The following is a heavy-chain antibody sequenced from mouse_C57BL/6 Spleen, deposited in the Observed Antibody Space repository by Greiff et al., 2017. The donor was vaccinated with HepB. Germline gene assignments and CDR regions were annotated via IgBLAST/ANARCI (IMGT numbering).Heavy chain of an antibody. CDR2: INPNNGGT. D-gene: IGHD1-1*01. Sequence: EVKLQQSGPELVKPGASVKISCKASGYTFTDYYMNWVKQSHGKSLEWIGDINPNNGGTSYNQKFKGKATLTVDKSSSTAYMELRSLTSEDSAVYYCARTYYYGSSWGYFDVWGTGTTVTVSS. V-gene: IGHV1-26*01. CDR1: GYTFTDYY. CDR3: ARTYYYGSSWGYFDV. J-gene: IGHJ1*03.